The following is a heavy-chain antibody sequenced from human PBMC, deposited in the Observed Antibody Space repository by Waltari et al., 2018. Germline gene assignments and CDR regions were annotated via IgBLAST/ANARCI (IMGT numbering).Heavy chain of an antibody. CDR1: GYTFPNYE. CDR2: MNPKSGGR. CDR3: ARVFGDPDY. J-gene: IGHJ4*02. D-gene: IGHD4-17*01. V-gene: IGHV1-8*01. Sequence: QVQLVQSGAEVKKPGASVKVSCKASGYTFPNYEYNWVRQAAGQGVEWMGWMNPKSGGRGYSQKFQGRVTMTSDTSMNTAYMELKSLRSEDTAVYYCARVFGDPDYWGQGTLVTVSS.